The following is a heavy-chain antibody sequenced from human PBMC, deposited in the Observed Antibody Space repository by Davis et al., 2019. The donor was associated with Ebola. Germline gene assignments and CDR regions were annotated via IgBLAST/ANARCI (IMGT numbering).Heavy chain of an antibody. D-gene: IGHD5-18*01. CDR2: IGTSTTYI. Sequence: GESLKISCAASGFTFSIYSMDWVRQAPGKGLEWVSYIGTSTTYIYYADSVRGRFTISRDNAKNSLYLQMNSLRAEDTAVYYCARGRAGRGYSASSHWGQGTLVTVSS. V-gene: IGHV3-21*01. CDR1: GFTFSIYS. CDR3: ARGRAGRGYSASSH. J-gene: IGHJ4*02.